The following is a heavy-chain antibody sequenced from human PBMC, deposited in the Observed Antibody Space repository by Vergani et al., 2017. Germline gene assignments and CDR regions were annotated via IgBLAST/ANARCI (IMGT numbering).Heavy chain of an antibody. CDR1: GFTFDDYA. CDR3: AKQQLARGPFDY. Sequence: EVQLVESGGGLVQPGRSLRLSCAASGFTFDDYAMHWVRQAPGKGLEWVSGISWNSGSIGYADSVKGRFTISRDNAKNSLYLQMNSLRAEDTAVYYCAKQQLARGPFDYWGQGTLVTVSS. J-gene: IGHJ4*02. D-gene: IGHD6-6*01. CDR2: ISWNSGSI. V-gene: IGHV3-9*01.